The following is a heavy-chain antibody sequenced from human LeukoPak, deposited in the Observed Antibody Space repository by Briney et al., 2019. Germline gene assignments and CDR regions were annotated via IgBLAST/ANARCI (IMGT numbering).Heavy chain of an antibody. CDR3: ATWGGYGSGSYFDY. CDR2: MNPNSGGT. V-gene: IGHV1-2*02. D-gene: IGHD3-10*01. CDR1: GYSFTGYY. J-gene: IGHJ4*02. Sequence: ASVRVSCKASGYSFTGYYMHWVRQAAGQGLEWMGWMNPNSGGTDYPQKFQGRVTMTRDTSITTAYMELSRLTSDDTAVYYCATWGGYGSGSYFDYWGQGTLVTVSS.